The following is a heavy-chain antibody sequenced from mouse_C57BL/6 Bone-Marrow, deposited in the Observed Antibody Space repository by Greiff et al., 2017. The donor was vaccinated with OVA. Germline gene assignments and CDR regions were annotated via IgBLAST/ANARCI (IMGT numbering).Heavy chain of an antibody. CDR1: GFNIKDDY. CDR3: TTRLSTMVTTGRSYWYFDV. CDR2: IDPENGDT. D-gene: IGHD2-2*01. Sequence: VQLQQSGAELVRPGASVKLSCTASGFNIKDDYMHWVKQRPEQGLEWIGWIDPENGDTEYASKFQGKATITADTSSNTAYLQLSSLTSEDTAVYYCTTRLSTMVTTGRSYWYFDVWGTGTTVTVSS. J-gene: IGHJ1*03. V-gene: IGHV14-4*01.